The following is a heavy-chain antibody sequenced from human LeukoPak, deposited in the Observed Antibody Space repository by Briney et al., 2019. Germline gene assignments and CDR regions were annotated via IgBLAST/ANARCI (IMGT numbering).Heavy chain of an antibody. CDR2: IYTSGST. CDR3: ARSTGQYYYDSSGYGYYGY. D-gene: IGHD3-22*01. CDR1: GGSISSGSYY. Sequence: SETLSLTCTVSGGSISSGSYYWSWIRQPAGKGLEWIGRIYTSGSTNYNPSLKSRVTISVDRSKNQFSLKLSSVTAADTAVYYCARSTGQYYYDSSGYGYYGYWGQGTLVTVSS. V-gene: IGHV4-61*02. J-gene: IGHJ4*02.